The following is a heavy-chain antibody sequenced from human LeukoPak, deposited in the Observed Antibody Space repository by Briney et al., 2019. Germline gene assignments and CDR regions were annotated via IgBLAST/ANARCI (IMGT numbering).Heavy chain of an antibody. V-gene: IGHV3-74*03. CDR3: ARAGSGSYNSFDY. J-gene: IGHJ4*02. CDR2: INSDGYST. Sequence: PGGSLRLSCAASGFTFSSYWMHWVRQAPGKGLVWVSRINSDGYSTKYADSVKGRFTISRDNGKNTLYLQMNSLRVEDTAVYYCARAGSGSYNSFDYWGQGILVTVSS. CDR1: GFTFSSYW. D-gene: IGHD6-19*01.